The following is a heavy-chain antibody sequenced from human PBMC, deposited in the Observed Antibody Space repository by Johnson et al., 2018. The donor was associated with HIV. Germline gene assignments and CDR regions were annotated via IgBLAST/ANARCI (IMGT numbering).Heavy chain of an antibody. CDR3: ARQRGIVSRHGGPLDI. J-gene: IGHJ3*02. Sequence: QVQLVEFGGGVVQPGTSLRLSCAASGFTFSSYNMHWVRQAPGKGLEWVTLISFDGSNTNYVDTVRGRFNISRDNSKNTMYLQMNTLRVEDTAVYFCARQRGIVSRHGGPLDIWGQGTMVTVSS. D-gene: IGHD1-26*01. V-gene: IGHV3-30*03. CDR1: GFTFSSYN. CDR2: ISFDGSNT.